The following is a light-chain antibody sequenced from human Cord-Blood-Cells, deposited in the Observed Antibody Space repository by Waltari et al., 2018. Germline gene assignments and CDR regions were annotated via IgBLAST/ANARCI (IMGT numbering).Light chain of an antibody. CDR1: QSISSY. J-gene: IGKJ1*01. CDR3: QQSYSTPRT. CDR2: AAS. V-gene: IGKV1-39*01. Sequence: DIQMTQSPSSLSASVGDRVTITCRASQSISSYLNWYQQKPGKAPKLLIYAASSLQSGVPSRFSGSGAGTDFTLTISSLQPGDVATYYCQQSYSTPRTFGQGTKVEIK.